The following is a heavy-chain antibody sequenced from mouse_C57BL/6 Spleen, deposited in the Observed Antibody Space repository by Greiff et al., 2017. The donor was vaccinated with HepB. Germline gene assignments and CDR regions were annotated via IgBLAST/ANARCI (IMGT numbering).Heavy chain of an antibody. Sequence: QVQLQQSGAELVRPGTSVKMSCKASGYTFTNYWIGWAKQRPGHGLEWIGDIYPGGGYTNYNEKFKGKATLTADKSSSTAYMQFSSLTSEDSAIYYCARERDYAMDDWGQGTSVTVSS. CDR2: IYPGGGYT. CDR1: GYTFTNYW. V-gene: IGHV1-63*01. J-gene: IGHJ4*01. CDR3: ARERDYAMDD.